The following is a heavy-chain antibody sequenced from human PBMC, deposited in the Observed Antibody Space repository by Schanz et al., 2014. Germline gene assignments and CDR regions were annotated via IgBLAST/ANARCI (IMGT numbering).Heavy chain of an antibody. CDR2: IYSGDST. J-gene: IGHJ6*02. D-gene: IGHD6-6*01. CDR1: GFTVSSNY. Sequence: EVQLVESGGGLVQPGGSLRLSCAASGFTVSSNYMSWVRQAPGKGLEWVSVIYSGDSTYYADSVKGRFTISRHNSKNTLYLQRNSLRVEAPAVYYCARAPPPYSSSPYYWYYGMDVWGQGTTVTVSS. CDR3: ARAPPPYSSSPYYWYYGMDV. V-gene: IGHV3-53*04.